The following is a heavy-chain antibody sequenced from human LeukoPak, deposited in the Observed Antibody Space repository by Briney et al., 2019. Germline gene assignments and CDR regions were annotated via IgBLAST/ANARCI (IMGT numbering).Heavy chain of an antibody. D-gene: IGHD6-6*01. J-gene: IGHJ6*02. V-gene: IGHV1-46*01. CDR2: INPSGGST. Sequence: GASVKVSCKASGYTFTSYYMHWVRQAPGQGLEWMGIINPSGGSTSYAQKFQGRVTTTRDTSTSTVYMELSSLRSEDTAVYYCARESGSSSSDYYYGMDVWGQGTTVTVSS. CDR1: GYTFTSYY. CDR3: ARESGSSSSDYYYGMDV.